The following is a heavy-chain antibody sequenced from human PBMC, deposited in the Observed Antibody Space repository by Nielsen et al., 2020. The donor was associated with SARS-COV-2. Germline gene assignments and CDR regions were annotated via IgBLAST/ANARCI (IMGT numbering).Heavy chain of an antibody. J-gene: IGHJ6*02. CDR2: INPNSGGT. CDR3: ARAYDILTGYPYYYYGMDV. D-gene: IGHD3-9*01. V-gene: IGHV1-2*04. Sequence: ASVKVSCKASGYTFTGYYMHWVRQAPGQGLEWMGWINPNSGGTNYAQKFQGWVTMTRDTSISTAYMELSRLRSDDTAVYYCARAYDILTGYPYYYYGMDVWGQGTTVTVSS. CDR1: GYTFTGYY.